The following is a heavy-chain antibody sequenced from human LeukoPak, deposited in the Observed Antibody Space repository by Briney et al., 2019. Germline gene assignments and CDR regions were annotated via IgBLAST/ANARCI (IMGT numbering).Heavy chain of an antibody. CDR2: INHSGST. CDR3: ARIFCSSTSCYTDFDY. V-gene: IGHV4-34*01. D-gene: IGHD2-2*02. CDR1: GGSFSGYY. Sequence: PSETLSLTCAVYGGSFSGYYWSWIRQPPGKGLEWIGEINHSGSTNYNPSLKSRVTISVDTSKNQFSLKLRSVTAADTAVYYCARIFCSSTSCYTDFDYWGQGTLVTVSS. J-gene: IGHJ4*02.